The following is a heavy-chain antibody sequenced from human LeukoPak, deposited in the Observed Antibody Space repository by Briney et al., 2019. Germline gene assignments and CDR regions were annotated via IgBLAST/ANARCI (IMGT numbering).Heavy chain of an antibody. J-gene: IGHJ4*02. V-gene: IGHV3-7*01. Sequence: PGGSLRLSCAASGFTFSSYWMSWVRQAPGKGLEWVANIKQDGNEKYYVDSVKGRFTISRDNAKNSLYLQMNSLRAEDTAVYYCAREEYCSGGSCYPVSTFDYWGQGTLVTVSS. CDR1: GFTFSSYW. CDR3: AREEYCSGGSCYPVSTFDY. D-gene: IGHD2-15*01. CDR2: IKQDGNEK.